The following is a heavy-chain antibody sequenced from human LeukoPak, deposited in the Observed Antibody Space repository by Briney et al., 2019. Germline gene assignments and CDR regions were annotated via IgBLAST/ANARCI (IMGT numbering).Heavy chain of an antibody. D-gene: IGHD3-22*01. J-gene: IGHJ4*02. CDR2: ISGRGAGT. CDR1: GFTFSSYA. CDR3: ARDYDSSGLDY. V-gene: IGHV3-23*01. Sequence: PGGSLRLSCAASGFTFSSYAMNWVRQAPGKGLEWVSAISGRGAGTYYADSVKGRFTISRDNSKNTLYLQMNSLRAEDTAVYYCARDYDSSGLDYWGQGTLVTVSS.